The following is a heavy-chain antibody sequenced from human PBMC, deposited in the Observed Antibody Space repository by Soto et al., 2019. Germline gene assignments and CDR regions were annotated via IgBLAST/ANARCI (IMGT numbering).Heavy chain of an antibody. CDR2: FDPEDGET. V-gene: IGHV1-24*01. CDR3: ATVRGSGGSCYSFWFDP. J-gene: IGHJ5*02. Sequence: ASVKVSCKVSGYTLTELSMHWVRQAPGKGLEWMGGFDPEDGETIYAQKFQGRVTMTEDTSTDTAYMELSSLRSEDTAVYYCATVRGSGGSCYSFWFDPWGQGTLVTVSS. CDR1: GYTLTELS. D-gene: IGHD2-15*01.